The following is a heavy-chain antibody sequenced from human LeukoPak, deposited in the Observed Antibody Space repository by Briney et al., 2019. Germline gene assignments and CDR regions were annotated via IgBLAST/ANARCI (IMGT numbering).Heavy chain of an antibody. D-gene: IGHD3-22*01. CDR2: IWYDGSNK. J-gene: IGHJ4*02. CDR3: ARDLKSGFLYYDSSGYSY. Sequence: GGSLRHSCAASGFTFSSYGMHWVRQAPGKGLEWVAVIWYDGSNKYYADSVKGRFTISRDNSKNTLYLQMNSLRAEDTAVYYCARDLKSGFLYYDSSGYSYWGQGTLVTVSS. CDR1: GFTFSSYG. V-gene: IGHV3-33*01.